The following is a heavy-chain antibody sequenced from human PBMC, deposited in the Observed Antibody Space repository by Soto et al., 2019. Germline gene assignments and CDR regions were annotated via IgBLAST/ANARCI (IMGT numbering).Heavy chain of an antibody. J-gene: IGHJ4*02. CDR1: GFTFSSYW. V-gene: IGHV3-7*04. Sequence: EVQLVESGGGLVQPGGSLRLSCAASGFTFSSYWMSWVRQAPGKGLEWVANIKEDGSERYYLDSVKGRFTISRDNAKNSLYRQMDSLRAEDTAVYYCARATGADKEDYWGQGTLVTVSS. D-gene: IGHD3-10*01. CDR2: IKEDGSER. CDR3: ARATGADKEDY.